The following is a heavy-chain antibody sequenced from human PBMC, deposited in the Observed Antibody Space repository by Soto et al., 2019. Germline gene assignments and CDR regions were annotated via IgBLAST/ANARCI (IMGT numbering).Heavy chain of an antibody. CDR1: GDTFISYV. V-gene: IGHV1-18*01. D-gene: IGHD1-26*01. Sequence: ASVKVSCKASGDTFISYVISWVRQAPGQGLEWMGWISAYNGNTNYAQKFQGRVTMTTDTSTSTAYMELRSLRSVDTAVYYCARATRSTWFDPWGQGTLVTISA. CDR3: ARATRSTWFDP. J-gene: IGHJ5*02. CDR2: ISAYNGNT.